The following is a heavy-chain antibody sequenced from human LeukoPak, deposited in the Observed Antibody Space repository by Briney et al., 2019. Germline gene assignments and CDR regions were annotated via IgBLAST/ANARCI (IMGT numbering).Heavy chain of an antibody. CDR3: ARDFKYYDSSGQGYYGMDV. V-gene: IGHV3-13*01. CDR2: IGTAGDT. D-gene: IGHD3-22*01. J-gene: IGHJ6*02. CDR1: GFTFSSYD. Sequence: GGSLRLSCAASGFTFSSYDMHWVRQATGKGLEWVSAIGTAGDTYYPGSVKGRFTISRENAKNSLYLQMNSLRAGDTAVYYCARDFKYYDSSGQGYYGMDVWGQGTTVTVSS.